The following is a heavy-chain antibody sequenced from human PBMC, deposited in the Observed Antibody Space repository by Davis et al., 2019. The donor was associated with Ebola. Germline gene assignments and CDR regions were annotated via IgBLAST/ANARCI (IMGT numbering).Heavy chain of an antibody. CDR1: GFTFSSYA. CDR2: ISYDGSNK. D-gene: IGHD2-15*01. Sequence: PGGSLRLSCAASGFTFSSYAMHWVRQAPGKGLEWVAVISYDGSNKYYADSVKGRFTISRDNAKNSLYLQMNSLRAEDTAVYYCARGSEQDIVVVVAANCAFDIWGQGTMVTVSS. V-gene: IGHV3-30-3*01. CDR3: ARGSEQDIVVVVAANCAFDI. J-gene: IGHJ3*02.